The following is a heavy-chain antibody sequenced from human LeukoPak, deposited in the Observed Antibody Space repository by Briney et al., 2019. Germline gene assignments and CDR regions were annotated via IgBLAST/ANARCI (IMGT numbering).Heavy chain of an antibody. D-gene: IGHD2-21*02. CDR3: ARAVVTASDAFDI. J-gene: IGHJ3*02. Sequence: SETLSLTCTVSGGSISSGGYYWSWIRQPPGKGLEWIGYIYYSGSTYYNPSLKSRVTISVDTSKNQFSLKLSSVTAADTAVYYCARAVVTASDAFDIWGQGTMVTVSS. V-gene: IGHV4-31*03. CDR2: IYYSGST. CDR1: GGSISSGGYY.